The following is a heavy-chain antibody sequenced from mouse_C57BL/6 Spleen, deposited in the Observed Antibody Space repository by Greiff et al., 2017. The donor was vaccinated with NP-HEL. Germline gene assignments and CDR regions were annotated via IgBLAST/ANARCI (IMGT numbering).Heavy chain of an antibody. CDR1: GYSITSGYY. V-gene: IGHV3-6*01. J-gene: IGHJ3*01. CDR2: ISYDGSN. CDR3: ARSRNPFAY. Sequence: EVKLMESGPGLVKPSQSLSLTCSVTGYSITSGYYWNWIRQFPGNKLEWMGYISYDGSNNYNPSLKNRISITRDTSKNQFFLKLNSVTTEDTATYYCARSRNPFAYWGQGTLVTVSA.